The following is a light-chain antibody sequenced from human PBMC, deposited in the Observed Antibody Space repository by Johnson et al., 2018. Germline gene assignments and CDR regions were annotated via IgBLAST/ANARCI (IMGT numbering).Light chain of an antibody. V-gene: IGLV1-51*02. CDR1: SSNIGNNY. Sequence: QSVLTQPPSVSAAPGQKVTISCSGSSSNIGNNYVSWYQQLPGTAPKLLIYENNKRPSGIPDRFSGSKSGTSATLGLTGLHTGDEADYYCGTWDSSLSAGNVFGTGTKVTVL. CDR3: GTWDSSLSAGNV. J-gene: IGLJ1*01. CDR2: ENN.